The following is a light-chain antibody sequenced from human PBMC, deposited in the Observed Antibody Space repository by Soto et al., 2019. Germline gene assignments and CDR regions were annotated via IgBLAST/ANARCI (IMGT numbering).Light chain of an antibody. J-gene: IGLJ1*01. CDR1: SSDVGGYNY. CDR3: SSYSVSVAPYV. CDR2: EVS. V-gene: IGLV2-14*01. Sequence: QSPLTQPASVSGSPGQSITISCTGTSSDVGGYNYVSWYQQHPGKAPKLMIYEVSNRPSGVSNRFSGSKSGNTASLIISGLQAEDEADYYCSSYSVSVAPYVFGTGTKVTVL.